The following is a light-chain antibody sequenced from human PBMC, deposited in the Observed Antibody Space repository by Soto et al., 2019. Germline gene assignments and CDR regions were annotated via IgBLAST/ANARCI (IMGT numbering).Light chain of an antibody. CDR2: DVI. CDR3: SSYTSSSSYV. CDR1: SSDIGAFNH. Sequence: QSALTQPASVSDSPGQSITISCIGPSSDIGAFNHVSWHQQHPGKAPKLIIYDVINRPSGVSNRFSGSKTGNTASLIISGLQAEDEADYYCSSYTSSSSYVFGSGTKLTVL. V-gene: IGLV2-14*03. J-gene: IGLJ1*01.